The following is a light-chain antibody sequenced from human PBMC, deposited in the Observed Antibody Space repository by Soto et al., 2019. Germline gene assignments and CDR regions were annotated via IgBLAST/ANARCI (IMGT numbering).Light chain of an antibody. V-gene: IGLV2-14*01. CDR3: SSYTSSSTLYG. Sequence: QSALTQPASVSGSPGQSITISCTGTSSDVGGYNYVSWYQQHPGKAPKLMIYEVSNRPSGVSNRFSGSKSGNTASLTISGLQAEDEADDYCSSYTSSSTLYGFGTGTKVTGL. CDR2: EVS. J-gene: IGLJ1*01. CDR1: SSDVGGYNY.